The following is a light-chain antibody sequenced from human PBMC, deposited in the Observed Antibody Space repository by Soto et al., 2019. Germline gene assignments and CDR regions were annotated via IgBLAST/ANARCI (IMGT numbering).Light chain of an antibody. CDR2: EVS. CDR1: SSDIGGYDY. J-gene: IGLJ1*01. V-gene: IGLV2-14*01. Sequence: QSVLTQPASVSGSPGQSITVSCTGTSSDIGGYDYVSWYQQHPGKAPKLMISEVSNRPSGVSNRFSGSKTGNTASLTISGLQAEDEADYYCSSYTSISTLYVFGTGTKLTVL. CDR3: SSYTSISTLYV.